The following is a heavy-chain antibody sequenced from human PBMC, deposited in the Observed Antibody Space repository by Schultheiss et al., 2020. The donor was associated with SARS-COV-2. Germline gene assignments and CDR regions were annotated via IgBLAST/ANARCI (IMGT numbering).Heavy chain of an antibody. V-gene: IGHV3-11*01. Sequence: GGSLRLSCAASGFTFSDYYMSWIRQAPGKGLEWVSYISSSGSTIYYADSVKGRFTISRDNSKNTLYLQMNSLRAEDMAVYYCARGGSYESFDYWGQGTLVTVSS. J-gene: IGHJ4*02. CDR3: ARGGSYESFDY. CDR1: GFTFSDYY. D-gene: IGHD1-26*01. CDR2: ISSSGSTI.